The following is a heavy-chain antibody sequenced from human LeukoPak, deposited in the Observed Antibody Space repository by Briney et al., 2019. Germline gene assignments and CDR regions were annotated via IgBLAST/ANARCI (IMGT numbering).Heavy chain of an antibody. CDR1: GITFSSYS. CDR2: IWYDGSNK. J-gene: IGHJ4*02. V-gene: IGHV3-33*08. Sequence: GGSLRLSCAASGITFSSYSMNWVRQATGKGLEWVAVIWYDGSNKYYADSVKGRFTISRDNSKNTLYLQMNSLRAEDTAVYYCARHDSSRTITHIVVVTAIRDWGQGTPVTVSS. D-gene: IGHD2-21*02. CDR3: ARHDSSRTITHIVVVTAIRD.